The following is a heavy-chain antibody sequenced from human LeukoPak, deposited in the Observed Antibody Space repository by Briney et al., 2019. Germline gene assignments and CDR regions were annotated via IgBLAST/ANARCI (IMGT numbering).Heavy chain of an antibody. CDR2: INHSGST. J-gene: IGHJ4*02. V-gene: IGHV4-34*01. Sequence: SETLSLTCAVYGGSFSGYYWSWIRQPPGKGLEWIGEINHSGSTNYSPSLESRVTISVDTSKNQFSLKLSSVTAADTAVYYCARLTLWFGAPDWGQGTLVTVSS. CDR3: ARLTLWFGAPD. D-gene: IGHD3-10*01. CDR1: GGSFSGYY.